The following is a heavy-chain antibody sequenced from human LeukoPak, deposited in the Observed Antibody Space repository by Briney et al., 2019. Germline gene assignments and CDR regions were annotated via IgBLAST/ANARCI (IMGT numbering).Heavy chain of an antibody. CDR3: ARDGGYDAFDI. CDR1: GYTFTAYY. CDR2: INPKSGDT. Sequence: ASVKVSCKASGYTFTAYYIHWVRQAPGQGLEWVAWINPKSGDTNYAQNFQGRVTMTRDTSISTMYMQLSRLKSDDTTVYYCARDGGYDAFDIWGQGSMVTASS. J-gene: IGHJ3*02. D-gene: IGHD3-22*01. V-gene: IGHV1-2*02.